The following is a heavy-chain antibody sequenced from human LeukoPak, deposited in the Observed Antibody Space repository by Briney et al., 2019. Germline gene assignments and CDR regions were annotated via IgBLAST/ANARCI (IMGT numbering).Heavy chain of an antibody. D-gene: IGHD6-13*01. J-gene: IGHJ1*01. CDR2: INSDGSST. CDR1: GFTFSSYW. CDR3: ARDPSRIAAAGTRYFQH. V-gene: IGHV3-74*01. Sequence: GGSLRLSCAASGFTFSSYWMHWVRQAPGKGLVWVSRINSDGSSTSYADSVKGRFTISIDNAKNTLYLQMNSLRAEDTAVYYCARDPSRIAAAGTRYFQHWGQGTLVTVSS.